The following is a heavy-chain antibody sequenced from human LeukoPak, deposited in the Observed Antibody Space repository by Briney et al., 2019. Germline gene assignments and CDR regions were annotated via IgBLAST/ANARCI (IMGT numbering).Heavy chain of an antibody. CDR2: INAGNGNT. V-gene: IGHV1-3*01. CDR1: GYTFTSYA. CDR3: AREPYSSGWAAVDY. D-gene: IGHD6-19*01. Sequence: GASVKVSCKASGYTFTSYAMHWVRQAPGQRLEWMGWINAGNGNTKYSQRFQGRVTITRDTSASTAYMELGSLRSEDTAVYYCAREPYSSGWAAVDYWGQGTLVTVSS. J-gene: IGHJ4*02.